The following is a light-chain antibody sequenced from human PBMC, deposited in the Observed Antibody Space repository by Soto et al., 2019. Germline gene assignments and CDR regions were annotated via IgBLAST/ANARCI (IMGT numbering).Light chain of an antibody. CDR1: NSDVGGYNY. V-gene: IGLV2-14*01. CDR2: DVS. CDR3: GSYTNTSTVV. Sequence: QSALTQPASVSVSPGQSITISCTGTNSDVGGYNYVSWYQQYPGKAPKVMIFDVSDRPSGVSNRFSGSKSGNTASLTISGLQHEDEADYYCGSYTNTSTVVLGGGTKLTVL. J-gene: IGLJ2*01.